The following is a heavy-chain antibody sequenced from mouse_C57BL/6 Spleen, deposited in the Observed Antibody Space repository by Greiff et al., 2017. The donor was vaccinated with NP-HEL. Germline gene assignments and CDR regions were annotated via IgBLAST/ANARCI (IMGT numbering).Heavy chain of an antibody. CDR2: ISGGGGNT. CDR1: GFTFSSYT. V-gene: IGHV5-9*01. CDR3: ARQATVVAYYFDY. D-gene: IGHD1-1*01. J-gene: IGHJ2*01. Sequence: EVQVVESGGGLVKPGGSLKLSCAASGFTFSSYTMSWVRQTPEKRLEWVATISGGGGNTYYPDSVKGRFTISRDNAKNTLYLQMSSLRSEDTALYYCARQATVVAYYFDYWGQGTTLTVSS.